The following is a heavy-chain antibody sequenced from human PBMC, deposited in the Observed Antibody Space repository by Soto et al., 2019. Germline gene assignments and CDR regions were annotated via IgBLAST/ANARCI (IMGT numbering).Heavy chain of an antibody. V-gene: IGHV1-18*01. CDR1: GYTFSASG. D-gene: IGHD1-20*01. CDR3: ARDTESNRYND. CDR2: IRPDNGNT. Sequence: ASLKVSCNTSGYTFSASGISWVRQAPGQGLEWVGWIRPDNGNTKSAQRLQGRVTLTTDTSASTAYMELRSLTSDDAAMYYCARDTESNRYNDWGQGTLVTVSS. J-gene: IGHJ1*01.